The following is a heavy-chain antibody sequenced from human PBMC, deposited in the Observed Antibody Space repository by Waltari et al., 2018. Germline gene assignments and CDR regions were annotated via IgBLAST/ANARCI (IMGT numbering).Heavy chain of an antibody. CDR3: ARGYESGPLSITMVRGVITFDY. CDR1: GGSFSGYY. Sequence: QVQLQQWGAGLLKPSETLSLTCAVYGGSFSGYYWSWIRQPPGKGLEGIGEINHSGSTNYNPSLKSRVTISVDTSKNQCSLKLSSVTAADTAVYYRARGYESGPLSITMVRGVITFDYWGQGTLVTVSS. V-gene: IGHV4-34*01. D-gene: IGHD3-10*01. J-gene: IGHJ4*02. CDR2: INHSGST.